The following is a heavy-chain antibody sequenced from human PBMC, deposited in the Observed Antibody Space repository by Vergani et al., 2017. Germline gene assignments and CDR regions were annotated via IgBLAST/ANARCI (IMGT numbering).Heavy chain of an antibody. CDR2: IKQDGSEK. CDR3: ARDSFFGVVIIPFDY. CDR1: GFTFSSYW. D-gene: IGHD3-3*01. V-gene: IGHV3-7*01. J-gene: IGHJ4*02. Sequence: EVQLVESGGGLVQPGGSLRLSCAASGFTFSSYWMSWVRQATGKGLEWVANIKQDGSEKYYVDSVKGRFTISRDNAKNSLYLQMNSLRAEDTAVYYCARDSFFGVVIIPFDYLGQGTLVTVSS.